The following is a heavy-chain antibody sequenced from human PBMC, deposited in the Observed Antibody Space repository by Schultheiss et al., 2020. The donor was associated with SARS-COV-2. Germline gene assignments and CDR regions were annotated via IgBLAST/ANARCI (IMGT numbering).Heavy chain of an antibody. CDR3: ASVYGDYFAEYFQH. D-gene: IGHD4-17*01. V-gene: IGHV4-59*01. J-gene: IGHJ1*01. CDR1: GGSISSYY. CDR2: IYYSGST. Sequence: SQTLSLTCAVYGGSISSYYWSWIRQPPGKGLEWIGYIYYSGSTNYSPSLKSRVTISVDTSKNQFSLKLSSVTAADTAVYYCASVYGDYFAEYFQHWGQGTLVTVSS.